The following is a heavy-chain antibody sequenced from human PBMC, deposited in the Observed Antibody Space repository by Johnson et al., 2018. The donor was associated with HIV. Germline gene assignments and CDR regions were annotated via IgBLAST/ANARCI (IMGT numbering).Heavy chain of an antibody. CDR2: IRNDGSDK. J-gene: IGHJ3*02. Sequence: QVQLVESGGGVVQPGGSLRLSCAASGFTFSSYGMHWVRQAPGRGLEWVAFIRNDGSDKYDADSVKGRFTVSRDNSKNSLFLQMNSLRAEDTAVYYCARDPDWSAFDIWGQGTMVTVAS. CDR3: ARDPDWSAFDI. D-gene: IGHD3-9*01. CDR1: GFTFSSYG. V-gene: IGHV3-30*02.